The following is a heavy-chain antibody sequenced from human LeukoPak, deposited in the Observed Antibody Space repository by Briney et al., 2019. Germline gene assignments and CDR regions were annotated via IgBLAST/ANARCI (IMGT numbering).Heavy chain of an antibody. CDR3: AKAHISCSDTTCLYYYHGFDV. V-gene: IGHV3-9*01. CDR1: GFSFDDHA. Sequence: GGSLRLSCAASGFSFDDHAMYWVRQAPGKGLEWVSGISWNSGAIGYADSVKGRFTISRDNAKKSLFLQMNSLRAEDTALYYCAKAHISCSDTTCLYYYHGFDVWGQGTTVTVSS. D-gene: IGHD2-2*01. J-gene: IGHJ6*02. CDR2: ISWNSGAI.